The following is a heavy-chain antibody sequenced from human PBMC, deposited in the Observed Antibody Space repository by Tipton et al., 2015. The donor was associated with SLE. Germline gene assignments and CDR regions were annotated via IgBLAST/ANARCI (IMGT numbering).Heavy chain of an antibody. D-gene: IGHD6-19*01. Sequence: TLSLTCTVSGGSISSGSYYWSWFWQPAGKGLGWIGHIYTSGSTNYNPSLKRRVTISVDTSKNQFSLKLSSVTAADPAVYYCARGEAVAALGAFDIWGQGTMVTVSS. J-gene: IGHJ3*02. CDR1: GGSISSGSYY. CDR2: IYTSGST. V-gene: IGHV4-61*09. CDR3: ARGEAVAALGAFDI.